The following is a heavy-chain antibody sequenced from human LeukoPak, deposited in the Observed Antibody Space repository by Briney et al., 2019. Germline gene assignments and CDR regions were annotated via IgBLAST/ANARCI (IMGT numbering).Heavy chain of an antibody. V-gene: IGHV4-59*01. J-gene: IGHJ3*02. CDR3: ARQSKAVWKKTDAFDI. Sequence: SETLSLTCTVSGGSISSYYWSWIRQPPGKGLEWIGYIYYSGSTNYNPSLKSRVTISVDTSKNQFSLKLSSVTAADTAVYYCARQSKAVWKKTDAFDIWGQGTMVTVSS. CDR1: GGSISSYY. D-gene: IGHD1-1*01. CDR2: IYYSGST.